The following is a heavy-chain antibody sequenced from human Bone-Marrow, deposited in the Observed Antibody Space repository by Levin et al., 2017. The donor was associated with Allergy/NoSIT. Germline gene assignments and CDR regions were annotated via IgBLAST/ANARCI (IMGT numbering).Heavy chain of an antibody. CDR3: ARDRLASLYYYSMDV. CDR2: IYTTGST. Sequence: SQTLSLPCSVSCGSIRSGRYYFTWVRQSAGQGLEWIGRIYTTGSTNYNPSLESRVTISRDTFKKEVYLTLSSVTAADTAVYYCARDRLASLYYYSMDVWGRGTTVIVSS. CDR1: CGSIRSGRYY. V-gene: IGHV4-61*02. J-gene: IGHJ6*03.